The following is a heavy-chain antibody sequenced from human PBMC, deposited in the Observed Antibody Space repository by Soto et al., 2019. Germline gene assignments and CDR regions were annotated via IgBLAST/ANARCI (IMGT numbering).Heavy chain of an antibody. CDR2: IYYSGST. J-gene: IGHJ6*02. V-gene: IGHV4-31*03. Sequence: SETTSLTCTVSGGSVSSGGYYWSWIRQHPGKGLEWIGYIYYSGSTYYNPSLKSRVTISVDTSKNQFSLKLSSVTAADTAVYYCARAVWGSYRPYYYYGMDVWGQGTTVTVSS. CDR3: ARAVWGSYRPYYYYGMDV. CDR1: GGSVSSGGYY. D-gene: IGHD3-16*02.